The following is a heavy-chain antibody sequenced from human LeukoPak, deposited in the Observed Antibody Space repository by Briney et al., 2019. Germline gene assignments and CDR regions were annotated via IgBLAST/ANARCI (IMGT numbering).Heavy chain of an antibody. D-gene: IGHD5-18*01. CDR3: AKDYQRGYSYGPTFDY. J-gene: IGHJ4*02. CDR2: ISSSSSYI. Sequence: PGGSLRLSCAAFGFTFSSYWMSWVRQAPGKGLEWVSSISSSSSYIYHADSVKGRFTISRDNSKNSLYLQMNSLRTEDTALYYCAKDYQRGYSYGPTFDYWGQGTLVTVSS. V-gene: IGHV3-21*04. CDR1: GFTFSSYW.